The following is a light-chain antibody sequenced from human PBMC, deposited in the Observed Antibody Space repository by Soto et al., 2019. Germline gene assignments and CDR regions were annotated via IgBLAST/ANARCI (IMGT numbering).Light chain of an antibody. CDR1: QRISGS. CDR3: QQRSNGPWT. CDR2: DAP. Sequence: IVLTQSPVTLTLSPGERATLSCRASQRISGSLAWYQQRPGQAPRLLIYDAPNRATGIPVRFSGSGSGTDYTLTITNLESEDFAVYYCQQRSNGPWTFGQGTKLEIK. J-gene: IGKJ1*01. V-gene: IGKV3-11*01.